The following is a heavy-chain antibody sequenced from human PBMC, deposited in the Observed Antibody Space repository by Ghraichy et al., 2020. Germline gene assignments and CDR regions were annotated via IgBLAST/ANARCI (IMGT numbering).Heavy chain of an antibody. CDR2: IYYSGST. Sequence: SETLSLTCTVSGGSISSYYWSWIRQPPGKGLEWIGYIYYSGSTNYNPSLKSRVTISVDTSKNQFSLKLSSVTAADTAVYYCARVNGQQPSNWFDPWGQGTLVTVSS. CDR3: ARVNGQQPSNWFDP. J-gene: IGHJ5*02. V-gene: IGHV4-59*01. D-gene: IGHD6-13*01. CDR1: GGSISSYY.